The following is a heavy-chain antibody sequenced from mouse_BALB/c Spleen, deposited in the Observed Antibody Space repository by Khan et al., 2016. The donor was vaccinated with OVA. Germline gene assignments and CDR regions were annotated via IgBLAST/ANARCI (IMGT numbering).Heavy chain of an antibody. CDR3: AISYYGSFWYSDV. J-gene: IGHJ1*01. D-gene: IGHD1-1*01. CDR2: IYPGDGRT. Sequence: QVQLQQSGPELVKPGASVKMSCKASGYTFISYYIHWVKQRPGQGLEWIGWIYPGDGRTKYNEKFKGKTTLTADKSSSTAYMLLSSLTSEDSAISFYAISYYGSFWYSDVWGAGTTVTVSS. CDR1: GYTFISYY. V-gene: IGHV1S56*01.